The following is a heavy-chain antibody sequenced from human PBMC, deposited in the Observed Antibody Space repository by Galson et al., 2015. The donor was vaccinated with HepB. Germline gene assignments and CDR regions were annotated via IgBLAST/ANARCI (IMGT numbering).Heavy chain of an antibody. CDR1: GLSLRNYV. D-gene: IGHD3-9*01. CDR3: TTTWRRGNDIYDA. V-gene: IGHV3-30*04. J-gene: IGHJ3*01. CDR2: TSLDGSDK. Sequence: SLRLSCAGSGLSLRNYVMHWVRQAPGKGLEWVSVTSLDGSDKYYGDSVRGRFTISRDNSKNILYLQMNNLTSEDTAVYYCTTTWRRGNDIYDAWGQGTAVTVSS.